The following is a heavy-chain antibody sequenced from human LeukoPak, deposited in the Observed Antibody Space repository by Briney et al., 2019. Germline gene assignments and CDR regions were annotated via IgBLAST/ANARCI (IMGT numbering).Heavy chain of an antibody. D-gene: IGHD1-26*01. CDR1: GGSFSGYY. CDR2: INHSGST. V-gene: IGHV4-34*01. Sequence: SETLSLTCAVYGGSFSGYYWSWIRQPPGKGLEWIGEINHSGSTNYNPSLKSRVTISVDTSKNQFSLKLNSVTAADTAVYYCARTYSGSYYERSYYFDYWGQGTLVTVSS. CDR3: ARTYSGSYYERSYYFDY. J-gene: IGHJ4*02.